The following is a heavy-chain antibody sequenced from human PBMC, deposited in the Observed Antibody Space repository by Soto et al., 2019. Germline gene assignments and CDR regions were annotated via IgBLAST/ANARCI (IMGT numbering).Heavy chain of an antibody. D-gene: IGHD2-21*02. Sequence: PSETLSLTCTVAGGSFSGHYWTWIRQHPGRGLEWIGNIFYTGSTNYNPSLQSRVSISLDTSNNQFSLRLISVTAADTAMYYFVRDAESCGGGDCYSWFDPWGQGSLVTVS. V-gene: IGHV4-59*11. CDR2: IFYTGST. CDR3: VRDAESCGGGDCYSWFDP. CDR1: GGSFSGHY. J-gene: IGHJ5*02.